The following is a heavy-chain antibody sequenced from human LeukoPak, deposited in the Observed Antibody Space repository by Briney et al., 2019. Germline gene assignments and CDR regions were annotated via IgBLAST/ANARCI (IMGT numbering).Heavy chain of an antibody. CDR2: IYDSGST. CDR3: ARHVSGSYKGSFYYYDGMDV. D-gene: IGHD1-26*01. V-gene: IGHV4-59*08. CDR1: GVPISNYY. J-gene: IGHJ6*02. Sequence: SETLSLTCTVSGVPISNYYWNWIRQSPGKGLQWIGYIYDSGSTNYNPSLKRGVTRSVDLTKNQFSLKLTSVTAADTAVYYCARHVSGSYKGSFYYYDGMDVWGQGTTVTVSS.